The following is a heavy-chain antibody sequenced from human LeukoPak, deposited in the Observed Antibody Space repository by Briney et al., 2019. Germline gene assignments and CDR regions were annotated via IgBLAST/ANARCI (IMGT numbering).Heavy chain of an antibody. CDR3: ARADSSQGWGDYYYYYMDV. CDR1: GGSISSGGYS. D-gene: IGHD3-22*01. J-gene: IGHJ6*03. V-gene: IGHV4-30-4*07. Sequence: PSETLSLTCAVSGGSISSGGYSWSWIRQPPGKGLEWIGYIYYSGSTYYNPSLKSRVTISVDTSKNQFSLKLSSVTAADTAVYYCARADSSQGWGDYYYYYMDVWGKGTTVTVSS. CDR2: IYYSGST.